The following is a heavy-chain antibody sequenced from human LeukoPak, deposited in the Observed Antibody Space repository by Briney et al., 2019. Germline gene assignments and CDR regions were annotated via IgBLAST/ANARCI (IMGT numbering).Heavy chain of an antibody. CDR1: GGSISSYY. CDR2: IYYSGST. D-gene: IGHD1-1*01. CDR3: ARLQGTTGDWFDP. V-gene: IGHV4-59*01. J-gene: IGHJ5*02. Sequence: PSETLSLTCTVSGGSISSYYWSWIRQPPGKGLEWIGYIYYSGSTNYNPSLKSRVTISVDTSKNQFSLKLSSVTAADTAVYYCARLQGTTGDWFDPWGQGTLVTVSS.